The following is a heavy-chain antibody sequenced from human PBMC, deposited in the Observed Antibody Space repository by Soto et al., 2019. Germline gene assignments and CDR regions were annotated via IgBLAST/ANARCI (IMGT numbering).Heavy chain of an antibody. J-gene: IGHJ4*02. CDR2: IYYSGST. V-gene: IGHV4-31*01. Sequence: QVQLQESGPGLVKPSQTLSLTCTVSGGSISSGGYYWSWIRQHPGKGLEWIGYIYYSGSTYYNPPLKIPVTIPVDTSTNQFSLTLSSVTAAATAVYYCARGGYCSGRSCYLGPLCYWGQGTLVTVSS. CDR1: GGSISSGGYY. CDR3: ARGGYCSGRSCYLGPLCY. D-gene: IGHD2-15*01.